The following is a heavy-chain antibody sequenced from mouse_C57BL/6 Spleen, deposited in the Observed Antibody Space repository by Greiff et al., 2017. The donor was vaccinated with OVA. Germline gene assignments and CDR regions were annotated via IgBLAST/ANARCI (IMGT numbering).Heavy chain of an antibody. CDR1: GYTFTDYY. V-gene: IGHV1-26*01. CDR3: ARLGRYFLDY. D-gene: IGHD4-1*01. J-gene: IGHJ4*01. CDR2: INPNNGGT. Sequence: VQLKQSGPELVKPGASVKISCKASGYTFTDYYMNWVKQSHGKSLEWIGDINPNNGGTSYNQKFKGKATLTVDKSSSTAYMELRSLTSEDSAVYYCARLGRYFLDYWGQGTSVTVSS.